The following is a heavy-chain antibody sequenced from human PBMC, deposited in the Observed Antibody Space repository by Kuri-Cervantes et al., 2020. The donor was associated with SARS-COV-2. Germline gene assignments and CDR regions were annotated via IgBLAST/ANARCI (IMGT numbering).Heavy chain of an antibody. CDR3: AKCGELLTSSYYYYGMDV. Sequence: GESLKISCAASGLILSDHYMEWVRQAPGKGLEWVSAISGSGGSTYYADSVKGRFTISRDNSKNTLYLQMNSLRAEDTAVYYCAKCGELLTSSYYYYGMDVWGQGTTVTVSS. CDR2: ISGSGGST. V-gene: IGHV3-23*01. D-gene: IGHD1-26*01. CDR1: GLILSDHY. J-gene: IGHJ6*02.